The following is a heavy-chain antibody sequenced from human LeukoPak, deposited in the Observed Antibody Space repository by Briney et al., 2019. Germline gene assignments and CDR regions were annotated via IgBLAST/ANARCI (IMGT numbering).Heavy chain of an antibody. D-gene: IGHD3-22*01. Sequence: GGSLRVSCAASGFTFSTYAMSWVRQAPGNGLEWVSTISGSGASTYYADSVKGRFTFSRDNSKNTLSLHMNSLRTEDTAIYYCARNPANNGYSSFQHWGQGTLVTVSS. J-gene: IGHJ1*01. CDR1: GFTFSTYA. CDR3: ARNPANNGYSSFQH. CDR2: ISGSGAST. V-gene: IGHV3-23*01.